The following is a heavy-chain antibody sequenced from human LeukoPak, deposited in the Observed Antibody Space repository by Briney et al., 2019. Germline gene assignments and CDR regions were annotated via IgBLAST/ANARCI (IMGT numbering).Heavy chain of an antibody. J-gene: IGHJ4*02. CDR1: GGSISSYY. CDR3: ARGFDSKSTYFDY. CDR2: ISYSGST. D-gene: IGHD5-12*01. Sequence: SETLSLSCTVSGGSISSYYWNWIRQPPGKGLEWIGYISYSGSTNYNPSLKSRVTMSLDTSKNQFSLKLRSVTAADTAVYYCARGFDSKSTYFDYWGQGTLATVSS. V-gene: IGHV4-59*01.